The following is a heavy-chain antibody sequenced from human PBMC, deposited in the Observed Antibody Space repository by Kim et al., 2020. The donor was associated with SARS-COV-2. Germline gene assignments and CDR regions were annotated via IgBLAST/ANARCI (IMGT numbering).Heavy chain of an antibody. CDR1: GFTFTSYG. Sequence: GGSLRLSCAASGFTFTSYGLHWVRQAPGKGLEWLAVISGDGSHEYYANSVKGRFTISRDNSNNTLYLQMSSLRTEDTAVYYCADPYRLDYWSQGALVTVSS. D-gene: IGHD2-2*01. V-gene: IGHV3-30*03. J-gene: IGHJ4*02. CDR3: ADPYRLDY. CDR2: ISGDGSHE.